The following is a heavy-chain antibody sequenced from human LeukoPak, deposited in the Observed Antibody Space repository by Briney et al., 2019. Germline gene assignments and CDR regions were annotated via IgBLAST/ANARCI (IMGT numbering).Heavy chain of an antibody. V-gene: IGHV3-21*01. J-gene: IGHJ6*03. Sequence: GGSLRLSCAASGFSFSSYSMNWVRQAPGKGLEWVSSISSTSRSSYIFYADSVKGRFTISRDNSKNTLYLQMNSLRAEDTAVYYCAKGSKEVLFTRDHYMDVWGKGTTVTISS. CDR2: ISSTSRSSYI. D-gene: IGHD3-3*01. CDR1: GFSFSSYS. CDR3: AKGSKEVLFTRDHYMDV.